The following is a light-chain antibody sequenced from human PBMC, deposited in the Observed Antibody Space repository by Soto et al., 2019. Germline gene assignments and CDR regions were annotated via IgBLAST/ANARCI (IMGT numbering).Light chain of an antibody. CDR1: QSISTS. CDR3: QQYNSYSA. CDR2: DAS. J-gene: IGKJ1*01. V-gene: IGKV1-5*01. Sequence: IQMTPSPSTLSAYVGDRVTVPCRASQSISTSLAWYQQKPGKAPKLLIYDASSLESGVPSRFSGSGSGTEFTLTISSLQPDDFATYYCQQYNSYSAFGQGTKVDI.